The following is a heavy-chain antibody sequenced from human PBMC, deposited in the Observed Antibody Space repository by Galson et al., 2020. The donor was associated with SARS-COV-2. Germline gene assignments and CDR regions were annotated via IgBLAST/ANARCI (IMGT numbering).Heavy chain of an antibody. V-gene: IGHV1-69*13. CDR1: GGTFSSYA. Sequence: SVKVSCKASGGTFSSYAISWVRQAPGQGLEWMGGIIPIFGTANYAQKFQGRVTITADESTSTAYMELSSLRSEDTAVYYCARLASSSSWYPPEHYWGQGTLVTVSS. CDR3: ARLASSSSWYPPEHY. D-gene: IGHD6-13*01. J-gene: IGHJ4*02. CDR2: IIPIFGTA.